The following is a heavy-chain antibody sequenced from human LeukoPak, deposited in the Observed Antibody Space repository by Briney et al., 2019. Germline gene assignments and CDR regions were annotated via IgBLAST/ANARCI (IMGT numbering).Heavy chain of an antibody. CDR2: INGDGSST. CDR1: GFTFSSYW. J-gene: IGHJ4*02. D-gene: IGHD4-17*01. V-gene: IGHV3-74*01. CDR3: ARVVTVSYYFEY. Sequence: TGGSLRLSCAASGFTFSSYWMHWVRQAPGKGLVWVSRINGDGSSTNYADSVKGRFTISRDNAKNSLYLQMNSLRAEDTAVYYCARVVTVSYYFEYWGQGTLVTVSS.